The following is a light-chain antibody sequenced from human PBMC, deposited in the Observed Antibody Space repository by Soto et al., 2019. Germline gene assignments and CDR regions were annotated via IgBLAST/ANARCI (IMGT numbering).Light chain of an antibody. J-gene: IGKJ5*01. Sequence: DIQMTQSPSSLSASVGDRVTITCRASQSISTYLNWYQQKPGKAPKLLIYAASDLQSGVPSRFSGSGSGTDFTLTISSLQPADFATYYCQQSYSTLLITFGQGTRLEIK. CDR1: QSISTY. V-gene: IGKV1-39*01. CDR3: QQSYSTLLIT. CDR2: AAS.